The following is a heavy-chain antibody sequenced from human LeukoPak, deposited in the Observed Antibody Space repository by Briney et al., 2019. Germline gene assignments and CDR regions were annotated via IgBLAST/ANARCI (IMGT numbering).Heavy chain of an antibody. Sequence: GGSLRLSCAASGFTFRNYCIHWVRQAPGKGLEWVAFIRYDSTDKYYVDSVRGRFTISRDNSKDTLYLQMNSLRADDTAVYYCAKARYSSGWDYFDYWGQGTLVTVSS. CDR3: AKARYSSGWDYFDY. D-gene: IGHD6-19*01. CDR2: IRYDSTDK. V-gene: IGHV3-30*02. CDR1: GFTFRNYC. J-gene: IGHJ4*02.